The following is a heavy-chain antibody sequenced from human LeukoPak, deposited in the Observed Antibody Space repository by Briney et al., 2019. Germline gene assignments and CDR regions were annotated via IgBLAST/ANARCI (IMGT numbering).Heavy chain of an antibody. J-gene: IGHJ3*01. V-gene: IGHV3-48*02. CDR2: ISNSDDTR. Sequence: GGSLRLSCAASDYTFTSYSMSWVRQAPGKGLEWVSFISNSDDTRYYADSVRGRFTISRDDAKNSLYLQMSSLRDGDTAVYYCVRGYYSNSFDFWGQGTVVTVSS. CDR3: VRGYYSNSFDF. D-gene: IGHD2/OR15-2a*01. CDR1: DYTFTSYS.